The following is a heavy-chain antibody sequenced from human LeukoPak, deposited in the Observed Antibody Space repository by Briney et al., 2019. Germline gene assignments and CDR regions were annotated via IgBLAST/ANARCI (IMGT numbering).Heavy chain of an antibody. CDR2: TSYDGSNK. CDR1: GFTFSNAW. V-gene: IGHV3-30*18. D-gene: IGHD3-3*01. Sequence: GGSLRLSCAASGFTFSNAWMSWVRQAPGKGLEWVALTSYDGSNKYYGDSVKGRFTISRDNSKNTLYLQMNSLRAQDTAVYYCAKMPGDFWSAFYHYFDFWGQGTLVTVSS. J-gene: IGHJ4*02. CDR3: AKMPGDFWSAFYHYFDF.